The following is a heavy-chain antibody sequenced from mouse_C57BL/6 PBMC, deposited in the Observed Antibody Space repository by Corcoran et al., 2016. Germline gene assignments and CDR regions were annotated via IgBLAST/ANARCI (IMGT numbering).Heavy chain of an antibody. CDR3: ARGGPSTYYFDY. CDR1: GYAISSYW. Sequence: VQLQRSGAELVQHGASVKISCKASGYAISSYWMNWVKQRPGKGLEWIGQIYPGDGDTKYNGKFKGKATLTADKSSSTAYIQLSSLTSEDSAVYFCARGGPSTYYFDYWGQGTTLTVSS. J-gene: IGHJ2*01. V-gene: IGHV1-80*01. CDR2: IYPGDGDT.